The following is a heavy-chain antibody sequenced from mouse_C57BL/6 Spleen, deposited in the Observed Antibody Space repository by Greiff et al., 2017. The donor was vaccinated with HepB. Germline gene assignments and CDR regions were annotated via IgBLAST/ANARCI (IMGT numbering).Heavy chain of an antibody. CDR1: GYAFSSSW. CDR3: ARTVVDRYYYAMDY. CDR2: IYPGDGDT. D-gene: IGHD1-1*01. Sequence: QVQLQQSGPELVKPGASVKISCKASGYAFSSSWMNWVKQRPGKGLEWIGRIYPGDGDTNYNGKFKGKATLTADKSSSTAYMHLSSLTSEDSAVYFCARTVVDRYYYAMDYWGQGTSVTVSS. J-gene: IGHJ4*01. V-gene: IGHV1-82*01.